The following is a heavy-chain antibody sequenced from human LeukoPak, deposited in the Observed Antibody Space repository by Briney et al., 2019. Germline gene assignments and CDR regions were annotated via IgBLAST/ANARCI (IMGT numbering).Heavy chain of an antibody. CDR2: INEDGSQK. D-gene: IGHD6-13*01. CDR3: VRDSRWTFDY. J-gene: IGHJ4*02. Sequence: GWSLRLSCAASGFTFSGHWMIWVRQAPGKGLEWVANINEDGSQKYYMDSVRGRFTISRDNAKNSLYLRMNSLRAEDTAVYYCVRDSRWTFDYWGQGTLVTVSS. CDR1: GFTFSGHW. V-gene: IGHV3-7*01.